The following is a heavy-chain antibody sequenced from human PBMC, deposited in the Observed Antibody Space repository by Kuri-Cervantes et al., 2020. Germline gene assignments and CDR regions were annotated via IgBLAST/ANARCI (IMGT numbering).Heavy chain of an antibody. J-gene: IGHJ4*02. V-gene: IGHV3-74*01. CDR3: ARVAYRTDGYNSYFDY. D-gene: IGHD5-24*01. CDR1: GCIFSSYW. CDR2: IKSDGSST. Sequence: GGPLRLSCAASGCIFSSYWRYWVRQAPGKGLVWVSRIKSDGSSTNYADSVKGRFTISRDNAKNTLYLQMNSLRVEDTAVYYCARVAYRTDGYNSYFDYWGQGTLVTVSS.